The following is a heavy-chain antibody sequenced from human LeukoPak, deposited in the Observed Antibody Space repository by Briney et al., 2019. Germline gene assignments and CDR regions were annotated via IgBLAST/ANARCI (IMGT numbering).Heavy chain of an antibody. CDR2: IYYSGST. D-gene: IGHD5-18*01. V-gene: IGHV4-59*01. CDR1: GGSISSYY. Sequence: SETLSLTCTASGGSISSYYWSWIRQPPGKGLEGIGYIYYSGSTNYNPSLKSRVTISVDTSKNQFSLKLSSVTAADTAVYYCARGEGRGYSYGQDYWGQGTLVTVSS. CDR3: ARGEGRGYSYGQDY. J-gene: IGHJ4*02.